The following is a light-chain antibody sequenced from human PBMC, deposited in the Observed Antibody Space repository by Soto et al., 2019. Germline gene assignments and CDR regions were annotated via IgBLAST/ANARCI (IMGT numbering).Light chain of an antibody. CDR3: QHYAAAPIT. CDR1: QSVGGN. J-gene: IGKJ5*01. V-gene: IGKV3-20*01. Sequence: TVLTQSPVTLSLSPGERATLSCRASQSVGGNVAWYQQKPGQAPKLLISGASSRAPGIPDRFSGSGSGAAFTLSISRLEPEDFALYYCQHYAAAPITFGQGTRLDI. CDR2: GAS.